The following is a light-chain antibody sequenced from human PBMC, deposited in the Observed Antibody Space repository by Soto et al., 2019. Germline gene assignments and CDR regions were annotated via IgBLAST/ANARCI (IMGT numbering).Light chain of an antibody. CDR2: DAS. J-gene: IGKJ2*01. V-gene: IGKV1-33*01. CDR1: QDISNY. CDR3: QQYDNPPYN. Sequence: DIQMTQSPSSLSASVGDRVTITCQASQDISNYLNWYQQKAGQAPKLLIYDASNLESGVPSRFSGSGSGTDFTFTISSLQPEDIATYYCQQYDNPPYNFGQGTKAEIK.